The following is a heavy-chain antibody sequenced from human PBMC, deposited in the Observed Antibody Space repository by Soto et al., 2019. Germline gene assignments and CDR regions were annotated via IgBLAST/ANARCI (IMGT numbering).Heavy chain of an antibody. V-gene: IGHV1-46*03. D-gene: IGHD4-17*01. CDR3: ARGLTVTGFDY. J-gene: IGHJ4*02. Sequence: QVQMVQSGAEVKKPGASVKVSCKTSGYTFTSYYIHWVRQAPGQGLEWMGIINPSGGSTSYAQKFQGRVIMTRDTSTSTVYTELSSLSSEDTAVYYGARGLTVTGFDYWGQGTLVIVSS. CDR1: GYTFTSYY. CDR2: INPSGGST.